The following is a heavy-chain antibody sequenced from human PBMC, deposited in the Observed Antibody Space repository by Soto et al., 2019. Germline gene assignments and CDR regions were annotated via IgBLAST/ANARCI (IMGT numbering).Heavy chain of an antibody. CDR3: ARFSTLGKDYGVDG. Sequence: QVQLQESGPGLVKPSETLSLTCSVSSGSISSSAYYWSLIRQPPGKGLEWIGYINYSGRTYYKPSLKSRLSMSIDTSKNQFSLRLTSVTVADTAVYFCARFSTLGKDYGVDGWGQGTTVTVSS. D-gene: IGHD3-3*02. CDR2: INYSGRT. CDR1: SGSISSSAYY. J-gene: IGHJ6*02. V-gene: IGHV4-30-4*01.